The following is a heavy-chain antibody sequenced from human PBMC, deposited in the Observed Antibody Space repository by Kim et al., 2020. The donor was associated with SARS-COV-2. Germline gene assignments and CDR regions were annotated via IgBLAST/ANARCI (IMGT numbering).Heavy chain of an antibody. Sequence: GGSLRLSCAASGFTVSSNYMSWVRQAAGRGLEWVSVIYSGGSTHYADSVKGRFTISRDNSKNELYLQMNSLRADDTAAYYCAREASDGWFDPWGQGTLVT. V-gene: IGHV3-53*01. CDR3: AREASDGWFDP. CDR1: GFTVSSNY. J-gene: IGHJ5*02. CDR2: IYSGGST.